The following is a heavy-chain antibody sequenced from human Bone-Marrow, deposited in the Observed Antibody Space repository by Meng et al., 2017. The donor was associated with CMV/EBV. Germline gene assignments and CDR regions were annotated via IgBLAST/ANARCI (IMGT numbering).Heavy chain of an antibody. Sequence: YTFTSYYMHWVRQAPGQGLEWMGIINPSGGSTSYAQKFQGRVTMTRDTSTSTVYMELSSLRSEDTAVYYCARDPSAAMATHLFYFDYWGQGTLVTAPQ. CDR3: ARDPSAAMATHLFYFDY. J-gene: IGHJ4*02. D-gene: IGHD5-24*01. V-gene: IGHV1-46*01. CDR2: INPSGGST. CDR1: YTFTSYY.